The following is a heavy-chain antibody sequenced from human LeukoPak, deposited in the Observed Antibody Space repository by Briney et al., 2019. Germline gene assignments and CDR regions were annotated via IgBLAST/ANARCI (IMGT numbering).Heavy chain of an antibody. CDR1: GGSISSYY. V-gene: IGHV4-59*12. J-gene: IGHJ5*02. CDR3: ARDSSSHSITMVREEWFDP. D-gene: IGHD3-10*01. Sequence: PSETLSLTCTVSGGSISSYYWSWIRQPPGKGLEWIGYIYYSGSTNYNPSLKSRVTISVDTSKNQFSLKLSSVTAADTAVYYCARDSSSHSITMVREEWFDPWGQGTLVTVSS. CDR2: IYYSGST.